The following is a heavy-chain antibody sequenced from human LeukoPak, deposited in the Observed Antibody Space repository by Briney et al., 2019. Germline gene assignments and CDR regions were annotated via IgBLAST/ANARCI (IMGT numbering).Heavy chain of an antibody. CDR1: GGTFSSYA. D-gene: IGHD3-9*01. Sequence: ASVKVSCKASGGTFSSYAINWVRQATGQGLEWMGWMNPNSGNTGYAQKFQGRVTMTRNTSISTAYMELSSLRSEDTAVYYCARLVDSADYWGQGTLVTVSS. V-gene: IGHV1-8*02. J-gene: IGHJ4*02. CDR2: MNPNSGNT. CDR3: ARLVDSADY.